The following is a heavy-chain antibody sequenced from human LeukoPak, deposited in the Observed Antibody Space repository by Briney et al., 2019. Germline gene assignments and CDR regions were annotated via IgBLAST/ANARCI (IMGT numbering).Heavy chain of an antibody. CDR1: GYTFTSYG. CDR3: ARDRAMRAVAGTSDY. CDR2: ISAYNGNT. V-gene: IGHV1-18*01. J-gene: IGHJ4*02. Sequence: GASVKVSCKASGYTFTSYGISWVRQAPGQGLEWMGWISAYNGNTNYAQKLQGRVTMTTDTSTSTAYMELRSLRSDDTAVYYCARDRAMRAVAGTSDYWGQGTLVTVSS. D-gene: IGHD6-19*01.